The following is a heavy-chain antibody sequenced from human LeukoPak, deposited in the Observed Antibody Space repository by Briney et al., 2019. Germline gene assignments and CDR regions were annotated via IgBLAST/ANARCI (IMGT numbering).Heavy chain of an antibody. J-gene: IGHJ4*02. CDR1: XXXXXXXX. Sequence: SXXLSCAASXXXXXXXXMHXVXQATXXGXXXXXXXGTAGDTYYPGSVKGRFTISRENAKNSLYLQMNSLRAEDTAVYYCAKSRANKGSSWYFDYWGQGTLVTVSS. CDR2: XGTAGDT. V-gene: IGHV3-13*01. CDR3: AKSRANKGSSWYFDY. D-gene: IGHD6-13*01.